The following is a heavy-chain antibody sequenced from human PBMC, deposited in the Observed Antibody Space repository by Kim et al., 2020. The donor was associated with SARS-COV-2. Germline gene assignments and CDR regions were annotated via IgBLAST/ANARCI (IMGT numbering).Heavy chain of an antibody. Sequence: GGSLRLSCAASGFIFSSHAMTWVRQAPGKGLEWVSSISGSGGNTYYADSVKGRFTISRDNSKNSLFLQMNSLRAEDTALYYCAKEAKSIPLAEVGCWGPG. V-gene: IGHV3-23*01. J-gene: IGHJ1*01. D-gene: IGHD6-19*01. CDR2: ISGSGGNT. CDR1: GFIFSSHA. CDR3: AKEAKSIPLAEVGC.